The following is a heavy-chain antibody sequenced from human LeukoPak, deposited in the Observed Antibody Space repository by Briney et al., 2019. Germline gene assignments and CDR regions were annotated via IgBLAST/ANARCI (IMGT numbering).Heavy chain of an antibody. V-gene: IGHV5-51*01. CDR1: GYSFTNFW. CDR2: IYSGDSDT. CDR3: VRGAPFWGGGSPVDY. D-gene: IGHD3-16*01. Sequence: GESLKISCTGSGYSFTNFWIAWVRQMPGKGLEWMGFIYSGDSDTRYSPSFRGQVTISADKSISTAYLQWSSLKASDTAMYYCVRGAPFWGGGSPVDYGGRGPWVPVSS. J-gene: IGHJ4*02.